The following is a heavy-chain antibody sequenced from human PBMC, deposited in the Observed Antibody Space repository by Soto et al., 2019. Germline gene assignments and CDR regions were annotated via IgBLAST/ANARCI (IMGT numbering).Heavy chain of an antibody. Sequence: SETQSLTCPVYGGYFSGYYLSWSRQPPGKGLEWIGEINHSGSNNYNPSLKSRVTISVDTSKNQFSLKLSSVIAADTAVYYCARDQILTGYWVSGWFDPCGQGTLVTVSS. J-gene: IGHJ5*02. CDR1: GGYFSGYY. CDR2: INHSGSN. CDR3: ARDQILTGYWVSGWFDP. D-gene: IGHD3-9*01. V-gene: IGHV4-34*01.